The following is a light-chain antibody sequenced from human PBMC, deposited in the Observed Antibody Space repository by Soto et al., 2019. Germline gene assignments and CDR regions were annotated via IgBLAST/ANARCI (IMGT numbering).Light chain of an antibody. V-gene: IGLV1-47*01. J-gene: IGLJ3*02. CDR2: RNN. CDR3: AAWDDSLVWV. CDR1: SSNIGSNY. Sequence: QSVLTQPPSASGTPGQRVTISCSGSSSNIGSNYVYWYQQLPGTAPKLLIYRNNQRPSGVPDRFSGSKSGTSASLAISGLRSEDEADYYCAAWDDSLVWVFGGGTKLTDL.